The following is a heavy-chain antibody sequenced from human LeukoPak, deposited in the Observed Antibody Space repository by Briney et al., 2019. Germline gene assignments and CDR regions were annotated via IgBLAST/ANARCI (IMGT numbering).Heavy chain of an antibody. D-gene: IGHD6-19*01. Sequence: SETLSLTCTVSGGSISSYYWSWIRQPPGKGLEWIGYIYYSGSTNYNPSLKSRVTISVDTSKNQFSLKLSSVTAADTAVYYCARDGYSSGWYPRHFDYWGQGTLVTVSS. V-gene: IGHV4-59*01. CDR2: IYYSGST. CDR3: ARDGYSSGWYPRHFDY. J-gene: IGHJ4*02. CDR1: GGSISSYY.